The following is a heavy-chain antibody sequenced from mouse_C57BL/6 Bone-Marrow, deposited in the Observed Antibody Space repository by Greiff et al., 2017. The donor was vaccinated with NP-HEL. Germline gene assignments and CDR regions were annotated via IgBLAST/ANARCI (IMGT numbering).Heavy chain of an antibody. D-gene: IGHD1-1*01. Sequence: EVKLMESGPGLVKPSQSLSLTCSVTGYSIISGYYWNWIRQFPGNKLEWMAYISYDGSNNYNPSLKNRISITRDPSKNQFFLKLTSVTTEDTATYYCAREGGYYGSPFAYWGQGTLVTVSA. V-gene: IGHV3-6*01. CDR2: ISYDGSN. CDR1: GYSIISGYY. J-gene: IGHJ3*01. CDR3: AREGGYYGSPFAY.